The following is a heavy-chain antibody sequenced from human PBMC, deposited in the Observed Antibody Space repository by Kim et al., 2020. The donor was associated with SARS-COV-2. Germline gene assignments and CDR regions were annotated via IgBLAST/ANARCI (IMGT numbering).Heavy chain of an antibody. CDR3: ASLTAGAFDI. CDR1: GYTFTSHT. CDR2: IDTNTGNP. D-gene: IGHD1-20*01. V-gene: IGHV7-4-1*02. Sequence: ASVKVSCKASGYTFTSHTMNWVRQAPGQGLEWMGWIDTNTGNPTYTQGFTGRFVFSVDTSVRTAYLQISSLKAEYTAVYYCASLTAGAFDIWGQGTMVTVSS. J-gene: IGHJ3*02.